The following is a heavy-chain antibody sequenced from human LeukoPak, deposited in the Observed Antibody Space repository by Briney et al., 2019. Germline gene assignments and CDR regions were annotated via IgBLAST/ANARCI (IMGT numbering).Heavy chain of an antibody. CDR3: TRDRRRHFAY. CDR1: GFTFGDYA. CDR2: IRSKAYGGTT. V-gene: IGHV3-49*04. J-gene: IGHJ4*01. Sequence: PGGSLRLSCTASGFTFGDYAMSWVRQAPGKGLEWVGFIRSKAYGGTTEYAASVKGRFTISRDDSKSIAYLQMNSLKTEDTAVYYCTRDRRRHFAYWGQGTLVTVSS.